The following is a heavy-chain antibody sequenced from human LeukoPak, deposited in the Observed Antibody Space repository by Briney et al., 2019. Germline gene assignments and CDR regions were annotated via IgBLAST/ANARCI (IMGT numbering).Heavy chain of an antibody. J-gene: IGHJ4*02. D-gene: IGHD5-18*01. CDR1: GFTFSTYW. CDR3: ARNYVDTRGSSYGTLDY. CDR2: IKEDGSQK. V-gene: IGHV3-7*01. Sequence: VGSLRLSCAASGFTFSTYWMSWVRQAPGKGLEWVANIKEDGSQKYYVDSVKGRFTIFRDNAKNSLYLQMNSLRAEDTAVYFCARNYVDTRGSSYGTLDYWGQGTLVTVFS.